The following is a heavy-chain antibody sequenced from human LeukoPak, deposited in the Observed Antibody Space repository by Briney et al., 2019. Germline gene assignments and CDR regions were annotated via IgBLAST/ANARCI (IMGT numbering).Heavy chain of an antibody. D-gene: IGHD1-26*01. Sequence: GGSLRLSCAASGFTFSSYGMHWVRQAPGKGLEWVAVIWTDGSKKSYADSVKGRFTFTRDNSKNMLYLQMDSLRADDTAVYYCARRSSGTSGLDYWGQGILVTVSS. J-gene: IGHJ4*02. CDR3: ARRSSGTSGLDY. CDR2: IWTDGSKK. CDR1: GFTFSSYG. V-gene: IGHV3-33*01.